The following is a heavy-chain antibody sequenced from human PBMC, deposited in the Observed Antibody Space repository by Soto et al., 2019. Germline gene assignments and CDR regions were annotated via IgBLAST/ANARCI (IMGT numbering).Heavy chain of an antibody. J-gene: IGHJ4*02. CDR1: GYTFTSYA. CDR3: ARGTYFDY. V-gene: IGHV1-3*01. Sequence: ASVKVSCKASGYTFTSYAMHWVRQAPGQRLEWMGWINAGNGNTNYSQKLQGRVTMTRDTSTSTAYMELSSLTSDDTAVYYCARGTYFDYWGQGTLVTVSS. CDR2: INAGNGNT.